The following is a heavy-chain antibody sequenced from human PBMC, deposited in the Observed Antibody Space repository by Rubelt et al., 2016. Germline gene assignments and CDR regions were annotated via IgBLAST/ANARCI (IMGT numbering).Heavy chain of an antibody. CDR1: GYTFTSYA. V-gene: IGHV1-3*01. J-gene: IGHJ5*02. CDR2: INAGNGNT. Sequence: QVQLVQSGAVVKKPGASVKVSCKASGYTFTSYAMHWVRQAPGQRLEWMGWINAGNGNTKYSQKFQGRVTITRDTSASTAYMELSSLRSEDTAVYYCARVIWGSGWSNNWFDPWGQGTLVTVSS. CDR3: ARVIWGSGWSNNWFDP. D-gene: IGHD6-19*01.